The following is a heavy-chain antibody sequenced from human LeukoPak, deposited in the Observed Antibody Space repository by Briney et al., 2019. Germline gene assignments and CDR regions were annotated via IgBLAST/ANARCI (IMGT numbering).Heavy chain of an antibody. V-gene: IGHV4-39*01. CDR3: ARSYPGNGFDP. CDR1: GGSISSSSYY. D-gene: IGHD3-16*01. CDR2: IYYSGST. Sequence: PSETLSLTCTVSGGSISSSSYYWGWIRQPPGKGLEWIGSIYYSGSTYYNPSLRSRVTISVDTSKNQFSLKLSSVTAADTAVYYCARSYPGNGFDPWGQGTLVTVSS. J-gene: IGHJ5*02.